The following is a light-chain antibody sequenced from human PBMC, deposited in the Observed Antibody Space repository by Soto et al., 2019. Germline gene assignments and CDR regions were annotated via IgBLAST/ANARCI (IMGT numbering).Light chain of an antibody. CDR3: SSYAGTDNPYV. Sequence: QSALTQPPSASGSPGQSVTISCTGTSSDVGGNNYVSWYQQHPGKAPKLMIYEVSKRPSGIPDRFSGSKSGNTASLSVSGLQTEDEADYYCSSYAGTDNPYVFGTGTKVTVL. V-gene: IGLV2-8*01. CDR2: EVS. J-gene: IGLJ1*01. CDR1: SSDVGGNNY.